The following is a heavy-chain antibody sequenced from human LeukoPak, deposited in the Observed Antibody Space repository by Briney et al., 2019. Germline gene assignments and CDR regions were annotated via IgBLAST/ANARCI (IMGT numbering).Heavy chain of an antibody. CDR2: ISYDGSNK. D-gene: IGHD1-26*01. CDR1: GFTFSSYG. Sequence: GGSLRLSCAASGFTFSSYGMHWVRQAPGKGLEWVAVISYDGSNKYYADSVKGRFTISRDNSKNTLYLQMNSLRAEDTAVYYCARAVGAMDGAFDIWGQGTMVTVSS. CDR3: ARAVGAMDGAFDI. V-gene: IGHV3-30*03. J-gene: IGHJ3*02.